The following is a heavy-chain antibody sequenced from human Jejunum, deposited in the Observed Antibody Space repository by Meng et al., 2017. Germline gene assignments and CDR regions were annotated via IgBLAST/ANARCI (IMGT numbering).Heavy chain of an antibody. Sequence: LRLSCAISGDSVSSNSPTWNWIRQSPSRGLEWLGRTYYRSKWFNDYAVSVKIRITINPDTSKNQFSLHLNSVTPEDTAVYYCARQTGSLSHFDYWGQGTLVTVSS. V-gene: IGHV6-1*01. CDR3: ARQTGSLSHFDY. D-gene: IGHD2-15*01. J-gene: IGHJ4*02. CDR1: GDSVSSNSPT. CDR2: TYYRSKWFN.